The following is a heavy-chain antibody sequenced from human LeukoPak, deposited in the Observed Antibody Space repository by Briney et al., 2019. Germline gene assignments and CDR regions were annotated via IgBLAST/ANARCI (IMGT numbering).Heavy chain of an antibody. V-gene: IGHV1-69*04. Sequence: SVKVSCKASGGTLSNYAISWVRQAPGQRLEWMGRIIPVLGILNYAEKFQGRVTITADKSANTAYMELRSLTSDDTAVYYCARLLSSNSWYYFDNWGQGTLVTVSS. CDR1: GGTLSNYA. J-gene: IGHJ4*02. D-gene: IGHD2/OR15-2a*01. CDR2: IIPVLGIL. CDR3: ARLLSSNSWYYFDN.